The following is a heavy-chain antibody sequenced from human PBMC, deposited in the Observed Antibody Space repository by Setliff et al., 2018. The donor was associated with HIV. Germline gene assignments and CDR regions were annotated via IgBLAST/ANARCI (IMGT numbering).Heavy chain of an antibody. J-gene: IGHJ4*02. D-gene: IGHD3-22*01. CDR3: ARDRDPYYYDRGDLNY. V-gene: IGHV3-21*06. Sequence: PGGSLRLSCAASGFTFTSYTMSWVRQAPGKGLEWVSSISTSGSFIYYADSVKGRFTISRDNVKNSVFLEMNSLRAEDTAVYFCARDRDPYYYDRGDLNYWGQGTLVTVSS. CDR1: GFTFTSYT. CDR2: ISTSGSFI.